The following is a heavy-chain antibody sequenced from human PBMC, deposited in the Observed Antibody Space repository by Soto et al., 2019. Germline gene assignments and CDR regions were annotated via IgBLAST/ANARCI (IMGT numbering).Heavy chain of an antibody. V-gene: IGHV3-30-3*01. CDR2: ISYDGTNK. CDR3: ATERVVAGTLDYYYYGMDV. J-gene: IGHJ6*02. D-gene: IGHD6-19*01. Sequence: QSGGSLRLSCAASGFTFSSCAMHWVRQAPGKGLEWVTIISYDGTNKYYADSVKGRFTISRDNSKNTLYLQMNSLRVEDTAVYYCATERVVAGTLDYYYYGMDVWRQGTTATVSS. CDR1: GFTFSSCA.